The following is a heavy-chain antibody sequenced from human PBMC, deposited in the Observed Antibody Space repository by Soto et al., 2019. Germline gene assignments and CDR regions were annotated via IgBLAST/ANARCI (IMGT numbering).Heavy chain of an antibody. J-gene: IGHJ6*01. CDR3: AREERSRSWYSYYYYGMDV. Sequence: GGSLRLSCAASGFTFSSYAMSWVRQAPGKGLEWVSAISGSGGSTYYADSVKGRFTISRDNSKNTLYLQMNSLRAEDTAVYYCAREERSRSWYSYYYYGMDVWGPGTTVTVSA. CDR1: GFTFSSYA. V-gene: IGHV3-23*01. D-gene: IGHD6-13*01. CDR2: ISGSGGST.